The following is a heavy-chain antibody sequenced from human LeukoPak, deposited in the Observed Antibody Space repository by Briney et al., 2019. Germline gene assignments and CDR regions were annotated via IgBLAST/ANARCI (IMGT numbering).Heavy chain of an antibody. J-gene: IGHJ4*02. CDR2: ISYDGSNK. CDR3: AKSRGMVRGVIIMIDY. CDR1: GFTFSSYG. Sequence: RGSLRHSCAPPGFTFSSYGMHWVRQGPGKGLGWGGVISYDGSNKYYADSVKGRFTISRDNSKNTAYLQMNSLRAEDTAVYYCAKSRGMVRGVIIMIDYWGQGTLVTVSS. D-gene: IGHD3-10*01. V-gene: IGHV3-30*18.